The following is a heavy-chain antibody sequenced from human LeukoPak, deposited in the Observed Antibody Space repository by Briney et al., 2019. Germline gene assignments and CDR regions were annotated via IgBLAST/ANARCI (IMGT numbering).Heavy chain of an antibody. J-gene: IGHJ4*02. Sequence: GGSLSLSCAASGFTISSYWMSWVRPAPGKGREGVANIEHDGSEKYYVDSVKGRFAISRDNANSSLYLQMNSLRAEDTAVYYCASMIWGAGFDYWGRGTLVTVTS. CDR2: IEHDGSEK. CDR1: GFTISSYW. CDR3: ASMIWGAGFDY. V-gene: IGHV3-7*01. D-gene: IGHD3-16*01.